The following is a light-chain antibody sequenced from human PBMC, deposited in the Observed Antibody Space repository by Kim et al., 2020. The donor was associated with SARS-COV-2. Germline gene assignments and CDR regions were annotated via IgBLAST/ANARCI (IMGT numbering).Light chain of an antibody. CDR3: AAWDDSLNNWV. CDR1: SANIGTNY. CDR2: KNA. J-gene: IGLJ3*02. V-gene: IGLV1-47*01. Sequence: GQRVTISCYGSSANIGTNYLNWYQHLPGTAPKLVVYKNAQRPSGVPDRFSGSKSGTSASLAISGLRSEDEAYYYCAAWDDSLNNWVFGGGTQLTVL.